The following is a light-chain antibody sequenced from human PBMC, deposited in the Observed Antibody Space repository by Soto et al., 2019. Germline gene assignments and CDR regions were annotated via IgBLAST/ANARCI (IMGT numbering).Light chain of an antibody. CDR3: QKYNSDPIT. CDR1: QGISNY. CDR2: AAS. Sequence: DIQMTQSPSSLSASVGDRVTITCRASQGISNYLAWYQQKPGKVPKLLIYAASTLQSGVPSRFSSSGSGKDFTLTSSSLHPEVVTSYYCQKYNSDPITFGQGTRLEIK. J-gene: IGKJ5*01. V-gene: IGKV1-27*01.